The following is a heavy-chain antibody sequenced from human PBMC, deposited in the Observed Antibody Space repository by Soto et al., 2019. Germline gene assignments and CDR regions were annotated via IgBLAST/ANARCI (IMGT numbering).Heavy chain of an antibody. Sequence: QVQLVESGGGVVQPGRSLRLSCAASGFTFSSYGMHWVRQAPGKGLEWVAVIWYDGSNKYYADSVKGRFTISRDNSKSTLYLQMNSLIDEDAAVYYCARDHATFPLRPRYFELWGRGTLVTVSS. CDR2: IWYDGSNK. V-gene: IGHV3-33*01. J-gene: IGHJ2*01. CDR3: ARDHATFPLRPRYFEL. CDR1: GFTFSSYG.